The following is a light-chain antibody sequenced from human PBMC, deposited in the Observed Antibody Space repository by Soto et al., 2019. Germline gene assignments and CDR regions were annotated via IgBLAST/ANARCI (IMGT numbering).Light chain of an antibody. CDR2: DAS. J-gene: IGKJ4*01. V-gene: IGKV3-11*01. CDR3: QQCYSPPLS. CDR1: QSVSNY. Sequence: EILLTQSPGTLSLSPGERATLSCRASQSVSNYLAWYQQKPGQAPRLLIYDASNRATGIPARFSGSGSGTDFTLTISGLQPEDFASYYCQQCYSPPLSFGGGTKVDIK.